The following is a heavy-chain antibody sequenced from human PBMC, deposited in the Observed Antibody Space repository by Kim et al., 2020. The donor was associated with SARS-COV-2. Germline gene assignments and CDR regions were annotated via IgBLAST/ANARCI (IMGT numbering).Heavy chain of an antibody. V-gene: IGHV3-74*01. D-gene: IGHD2-15*01. J-gene: IGHJ4*02. Sequence: VKGRSTISRDNAKNSLYLEMNSLRVEDTAVYYCAKDLYCSGGACYGFFDSWGQGTLVTVSS. CDR3: AKDLYCSGGACYGFFDS.